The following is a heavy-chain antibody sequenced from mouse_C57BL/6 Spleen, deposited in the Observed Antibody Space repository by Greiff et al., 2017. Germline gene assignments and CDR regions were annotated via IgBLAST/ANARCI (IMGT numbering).Heavy chain of an antibody. V-gene: IGHV5-16*01. J-gene: IGHJ1*03. CDR3: ARDRSYEGYFDV. D-gene: IGHD1-1*01. Sequence: EVKLMESEGGLVQPGSSMKLSCTASGFTFSDYYMAWVRQVPEKGLEWVANINYDGSSTYYLDSLKSRFIISSDNARNILYLQMSSLKSEDTATYYCARDRSYEGYFDVWGTGTTVTVSS. CDR2: INYDGSST. CDR1: GFTFSDYY.